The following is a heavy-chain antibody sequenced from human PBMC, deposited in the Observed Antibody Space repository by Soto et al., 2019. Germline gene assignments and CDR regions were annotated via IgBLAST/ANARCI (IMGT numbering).Heavy chain of an antibody. J-gene: IGHJ5*02. Sequence: ASVKVSCKASGYTFTGYYMHWVRQAPGQGLEWMGGIIPIFGTANYAQKFQGRVTITADESTSTAYMELSSLRSEDTAVYYCARGSSSRNIPIDPWGQGTLVTVSS. CDR1: GYTFTGYY. CDR3: ARGSSSRNIPIDP. CDR2: IIPIFGTA. D-gene: IGHD6-13*01. V-gene: IGHV1-69*13.